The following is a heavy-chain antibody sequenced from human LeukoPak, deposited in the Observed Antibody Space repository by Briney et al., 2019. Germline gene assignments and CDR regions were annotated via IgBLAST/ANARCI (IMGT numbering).Heavy chain of an antibody. Sequence: PSETLSLTCTVSGGSISSSSYYWGWIRQPPGKGLEWIGSIYYSGSTYYNPSLKSRVTISVDTSKNQFSLKLSSVTAADMAVYYCAALDSSGYYSDYWGQGTLVTVSS. CDR1: GGSISSSSYY. CDR3: AALDSSGYYSDY. V-gene: IGHV4-39*01. J-gene: IGHJ4*02. CDR2: IYYSGST. D-gene: IGHD3-22*01.